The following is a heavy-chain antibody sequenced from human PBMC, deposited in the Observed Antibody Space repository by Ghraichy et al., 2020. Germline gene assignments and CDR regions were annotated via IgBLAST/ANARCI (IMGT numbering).Heavy chain of an antibody. Sequence: GESLNISCVASGFTFSSYAMSWVRQAPGKGLEWVSAISGSGGSTYYADSVKGRFTISRDNSKNTLYLQMNSLRAEDTAVYYCAKAWSRVVVAARSDYFDYWGQGTLVTVSS. CDR3: AKAWSRVVVAARSDYFDY. CDR1: GFTFSSYA. V-gene: IGHV3-23*01. D-gene: IGHD2-15*01. J-gene: IGHJ4*02. CDR2: ISGSGGST.